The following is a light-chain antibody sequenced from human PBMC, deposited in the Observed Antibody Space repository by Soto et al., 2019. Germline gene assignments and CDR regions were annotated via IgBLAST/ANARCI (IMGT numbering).Light chain of an antibody. Sequence: QAVVTQAPSVSGAPGQRVTISCTGSSSNIGAGYDVHWYQQLPGTAPKLLIYGNINRPSGVPDRFSGSKSGTSASLAITGLQAEDEADYYCQSYDSSLSGSVFGGGTQLTVL. CDR3: QSYDSSLSGSV. CDR1: SSNIGAGYD. CDR2: GNI. J-gene: IGLJ2*01. V-gene: IGLV1-40*01.